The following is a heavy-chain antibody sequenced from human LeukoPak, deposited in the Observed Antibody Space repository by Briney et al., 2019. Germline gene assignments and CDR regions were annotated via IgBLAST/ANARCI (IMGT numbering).Heavy chain of an antibody. CDR3: ARHDKELSYYYYYMDV. D-gene: IGHD1-7*01. V-gene: IGHV4-4*09. Sequence: SETLSLTCTVSGGSISSYYWSWIRQPPGKGLEWIGYIYTSGSTNYNPSLKSRVTISVDTSKNQFSLKLSSVTAADTAVYYCARHDKELSYYYYYMDVWGKGTTVTVSS. CDR1: GGSISSYY. J-gene: IGHJ6*03. CDR2: IYTSGST.